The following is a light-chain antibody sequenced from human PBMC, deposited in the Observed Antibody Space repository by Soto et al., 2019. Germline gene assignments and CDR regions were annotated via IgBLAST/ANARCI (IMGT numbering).Light chain of an antibody. CDR1: QSISSW. J-gene: IGKJ2*01. V-gene: IGKV1-5*03. Sequence: DIQMTQSPSTLSASVGDRVTITCRASQSISSWLAWYQQKPGKAPKLLIYTASTLESGVPSRFSGSGSGTEFTLTISSLQPDDFATYYCQQYHTYGSFGQGTKLEIK. CDR2: TAS. CDR3: QQYHTYGS.